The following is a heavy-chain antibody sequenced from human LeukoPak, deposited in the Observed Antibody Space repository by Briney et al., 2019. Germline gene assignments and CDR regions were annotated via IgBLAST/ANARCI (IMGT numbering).Heavy chain of an antibody. D-gene: IGHD2-15*01. CDR2: ISNNGGYT. V-gene: IGHV3-23*01. Sequence: GGSLRLSCAASGFSFSNYWMGWVRQAPGKGLEWVSAISNNGGYTYYADSVQGRFTISRDNSKSTLCLQMNSLRAEDTAVYYCAKQLGYCSDGSCYFPYWGQGTLVTVSS. CDR3: AKQLGYCSDGSCYFPY. J-gene: IGHJ4*02. CDR1: GFSFSNYW.